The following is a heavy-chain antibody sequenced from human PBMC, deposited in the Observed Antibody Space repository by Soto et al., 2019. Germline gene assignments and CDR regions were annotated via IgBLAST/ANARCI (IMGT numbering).Heavy chain of an antibody. CDR3: ARGDGYNYLAEYFQH. V-gene: IGHV5-51*01. Sequence: PGESLKISCKGSGYSFTSYWIGWVRQMPGKGLEWMGIIYPGDSDTRYSPSFQGQVTISADKSISTAYLQWSSLKASDTAMYYCARGDGYNYLAEYFQHWGQGTLVTVSS. CDR1: GYSFTSYW. D-gene: IGHD5-12*01. J-gene: IGHJ1*01. CDR2: IYPGDSDT.